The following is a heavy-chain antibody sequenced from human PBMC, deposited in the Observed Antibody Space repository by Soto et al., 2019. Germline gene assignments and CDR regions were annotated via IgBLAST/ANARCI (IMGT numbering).Heavy chain of an antibody. CDR2: ISGSSSTI. CDR1: VFTFSSYS. J-gene: IGHJ3*02. Sequence: HPRGALRLSGAVSVFTFSSYSMNWVRQAPGKGLEWVSYISGSSSTIYYADSVKGRFTISRDNAKNSLYLQMNSLRDEDTAVYYCARRTNAFDIWGQGTMVTVSS. V-gene: IGHV3-48*02. D-gene: IGHD1-7*01. CDR3: ARRTNAFDI.